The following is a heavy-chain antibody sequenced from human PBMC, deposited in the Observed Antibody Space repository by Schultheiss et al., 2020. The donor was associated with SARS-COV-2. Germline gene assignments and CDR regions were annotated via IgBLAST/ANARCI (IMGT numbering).Heavy chain of an antibody. CDR1: GFTFSHAC. J-gene: IGHJ4*02. Sequence: GESLKISCAASGFTFSHACMSWVRQAPGKGLEWVGRIKSKTDGGTTDYAAPVKGRFTISRDDSKNTLFLQMNSLKTEDTAVYYCHYGSGSYWGQGTLVTVSS. V-gene: IGHV3-15*01. CDR2: IKSKTDGGTT. D-gene: IGHD3-10*01. CDR3: HYGSGSY.